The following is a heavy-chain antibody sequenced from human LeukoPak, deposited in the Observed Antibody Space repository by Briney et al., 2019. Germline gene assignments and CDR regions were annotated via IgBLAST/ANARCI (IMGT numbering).Heavy chain of an antibody. Sequence: SVKVSCKASGGTFSSYAISWVRQAPGQGLEWVGRIIPILGIANYAQKFQGRVTITADKSTSTAYMELSSLRSEDTAVYYCARTVGTTNFDYWGQGTLVTVSS. D-gene: IGHD1-1*01. V-gene: IGHV1-69*04. CDR2: IIPILGIA. J-gene: IGHJ4*02. CDR1: GGTFSSYA. CDR3: ARTVGTTNFDY.